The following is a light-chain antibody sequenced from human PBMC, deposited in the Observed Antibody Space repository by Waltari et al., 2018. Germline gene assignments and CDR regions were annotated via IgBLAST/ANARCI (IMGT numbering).Light chain of an antibody. CDR3: QQYNNWPPLT. CDR2: GTS. CDR1: QSVSTN. Sequence: EIVMTQSPATLSVSPGERATLSCRASQSVSTNLAWYQQKPGQAPRLLIYGTSTRATGIPDRFSGSGSGTEFTLTISSHQSEDFAVYYCQQYNNWPPLTFGGGTKVEIK. J-gene: IGKJ4*01. V-gene: IGKV3-15*01.